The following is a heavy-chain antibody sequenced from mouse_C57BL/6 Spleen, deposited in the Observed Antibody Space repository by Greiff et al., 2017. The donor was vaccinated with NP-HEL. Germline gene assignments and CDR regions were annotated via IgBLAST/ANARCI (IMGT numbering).Heavy chain of an antibody. J-gene: IGHJ2*01. CDR2: IDPETGGT. CDR3: TRRGLLRGLFDY. Sequence: VKLMESGAELVRPGASVTLSCKASGYTFTDYEMHWVKQTPVHGLEWIGAIDPETGGTAYNQKFKGKAILTADKSSSTAYMELRSLTSEDSAVYYCTRRGLLRGLFDYWGQGTTLTVSS. V-gene: IGHV1-15*01. CDR1: GYTFTDYE. D-gene: IGHD1-1*01.